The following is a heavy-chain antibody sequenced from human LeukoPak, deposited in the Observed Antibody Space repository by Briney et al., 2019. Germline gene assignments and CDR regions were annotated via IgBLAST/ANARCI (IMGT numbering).Heavy chain of an antibody. CDR3: ARHSDGPDLDYDILTGYYKPPYYFDY. Sequence: GESLKISCKGSGYSFTSYWIGWVRQMPGKGLEWMGIIYPGDSDTRYSPSFQGQVTISADKSISTAYLQWSSLKASDTAMYYCARHSDGPDLDYDILTGYYKPPYYFDYWGQGTLVTVSS. V-gene: IGHV5-51*01. D-gene: IGHD3-9*01. CDR2: IYPGDSDT. J-gene: IGHJ4*02. CDR1: GYSFTSYW.